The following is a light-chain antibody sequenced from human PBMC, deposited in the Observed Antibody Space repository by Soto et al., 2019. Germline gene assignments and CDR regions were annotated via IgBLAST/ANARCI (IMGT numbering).Light chain of an antibody. CDR3: LKYNGAPWT. V-gene: IGKV1-27*01. CDR2: AAS. Sequence: DIQMTQSPASLSASVGDRVTITCRANQGIANYLAWFQQKPGKVPKILISAASTLQSGVSSRFSAAGTGTEFTLTISSLQPEDVATYYCLKYNGAPWTFGQGTEV. J-gene: IGKJ1*01. CDR1: QGIANY.